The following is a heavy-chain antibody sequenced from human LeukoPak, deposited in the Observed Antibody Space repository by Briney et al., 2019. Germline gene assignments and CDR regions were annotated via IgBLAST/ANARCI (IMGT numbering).Heavy chain of an antibody. CDR2: IYYSGST. V-gene: IGHV4-59*01. CDR1: GGSISSYY. J-gene: IGHJ4*02. Sequence: SETLSLTCTVSGGSISSYYWSWIRQPPGKGLEWIGYIYYSGSTNYNSSLKSRVTISVDTSKNQFSLKLSSVTAADTAVYYCAAAYCGGDCYHFDYWGQGTLVTVSS. D-gene: IGHD2-21*02. CDR3: AAAYCGGDCYHFDY.